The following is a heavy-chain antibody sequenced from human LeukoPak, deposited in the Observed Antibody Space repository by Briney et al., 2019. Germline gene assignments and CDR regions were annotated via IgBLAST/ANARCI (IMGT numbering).Heavy chain of an antibody. CDR3: ARNPFYGSGLGYFDL. J-gene: IGHJ2*01. V-gene: IGHV3-53*01. D-gene: IGHD3-10*01. CDR1: GFTVSSNY. CDR2: IYSGGSL. Sequence: GGSLRLSCAVSGFTVSSNYMSWVRQAPGKGLEWVSIIYSGGSLYYADSVKGRFTISRDNSKNTLYLQMNSLRAEDTAVYYCARNPFYGSGLGYFDLWGRGTLVTVSS.